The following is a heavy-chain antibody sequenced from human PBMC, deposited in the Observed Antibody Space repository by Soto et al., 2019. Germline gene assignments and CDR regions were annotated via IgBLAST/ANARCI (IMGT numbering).Heavy chain of an antibody. J-gene: IGHJ4*02. D-gene: IGHD6-6*01. V-gene: IGHV1-2*04. CDR3: ARGLSSSEGVDY. CDR2: INPNSGGT. CDR1: GYTFTGYY. Sequence: ASVKVSCKASGYTFTGYYMHWVRQAPGQGLEWMGWINPNSGGTNYAQKFQGWLTMTRDTSISTAYMELSRLRSDDTAVYYCARGLSSSEGVDYWGQGTLVTVSS.